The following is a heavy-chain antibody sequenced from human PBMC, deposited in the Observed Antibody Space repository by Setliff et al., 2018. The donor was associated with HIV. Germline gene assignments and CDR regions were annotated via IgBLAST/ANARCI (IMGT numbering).Heavy chain of an antibody. J-gene: IGHJ3*02. Sequence: GGSLRLSCAASGFNFNYSWMHWVRQAPGKGLEWVSAISYSGDSTNYADSVKGRFSISRDNSKNTVNLQMSSLIGEDTAVYYCARRTYGQSRDVFDIWGQGTTVTVSS. CDR2: ISYSGDST. CDR3: ARRTYGQSRDVFDI. D-gene: IGHD2-2*01. V-gene: IGHV3-23*01. CDR1: GFNFNYSW.